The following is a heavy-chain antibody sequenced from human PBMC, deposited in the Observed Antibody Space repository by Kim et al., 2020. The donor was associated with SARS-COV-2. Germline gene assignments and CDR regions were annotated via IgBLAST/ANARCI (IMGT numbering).Heavy chain of an antibody. J-gene: IGHJ3*02. Sequence: ASVKVSCKASGYTFTSYYMHWVRQAPGQGLEWMGIINPSGGSTSYAQKFQGRVTMTRDTSTSTVYMELSSLRSEDTAVYYCASLAYCGGDCSPAFDIWGQGTMVTVSS. CDR3: ASLAYCGGDCSPAFDI. CDR2: INPSGGST. CDR1: GYTFTSYY. V-gene: IGHV1-46*01. D-gene: IGHD2-21*02.